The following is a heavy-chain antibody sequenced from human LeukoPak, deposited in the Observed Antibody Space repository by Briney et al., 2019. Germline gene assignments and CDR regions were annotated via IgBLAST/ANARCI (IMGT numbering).Heavy chain of an antibody. V-gene: IGHV3-23*01. Sequence: GGSLRLSCAASGFTFSSYAMSWVRQAPGKGLEWVSAISGSGGSTYYADSVKGRFTISRDNSKNTLYLQMNSLRAGDPAVYYCAKNELLAATPDRFDPGGQGTLVTVSS. CDR2: ISGSGGST. D-gene: IGHD2-15*01. J-gene: IGHJ5*02. CDR3: AKNELLAATPDRFDP. CDR1: GFTFSSYA.